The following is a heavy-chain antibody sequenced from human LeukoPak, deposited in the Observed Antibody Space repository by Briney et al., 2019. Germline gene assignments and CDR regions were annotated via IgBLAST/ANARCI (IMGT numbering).Heavy chain of an antibody. J-gene: IGHJ4*02. Sequence: GESLKISCKGSGYSFPNYWIAWVRQMPGKGLEWMGIIYPGDSDIKYSPSFQGQVTISADKSISTAYLQWNSLKASDTAMYYCARRGYGYSQPDYWGQGTLVTVSS. CDR1: GYSFPNYW. CDR2: IYPGDSDI. D-gene: IGHD5-18*01. CDR3: ARRGYGYSQPDY. V-gene: IGHV5-51*01.